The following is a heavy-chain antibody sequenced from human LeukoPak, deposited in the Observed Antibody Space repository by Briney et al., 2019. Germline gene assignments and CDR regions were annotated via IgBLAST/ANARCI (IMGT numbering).Heavy chain of an antibody. CDR2: ISYDGSNK. CDR1: GFTFSSYG. J-gene: IGHJ6*02. Sequence: GGSLRLSCAASGFTFSSYGMHWVRQAPGKGLEWVAVISYDGSNKYYADSVKGRFTISRDNSKNTLYLQMNSLRAEDTAVYYCAKGMTTVTTGPYYYYYGMDVWGQGTTVTVSS. V-gene: IGHV3-30*18. CDR3: AKGMTTVTTGPYYYYYGMDV. D-gene: IGHD4-17*01.